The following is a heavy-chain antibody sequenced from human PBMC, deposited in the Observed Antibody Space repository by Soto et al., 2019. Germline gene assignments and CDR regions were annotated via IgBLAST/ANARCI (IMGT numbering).Heavy chain of an antibody. CDR2: ISSDGSIT. J-gene: IGHJ4*02. V-gene: IGHV3-74*01. CDR1: GLTITNYW. D-gene: IGHD1-1*01. CDR3: ARVRITTVAGLAY. Sequence: GGSLRLSCAASGLTITNYWMHWVRQAPGKGLVWVSRISSDGSITAYTDSVKGRFTTSRDNAKNTLYLQMNSLRAEDTAVYYCARVRITTVAGLAYWGQGTLVTVS.